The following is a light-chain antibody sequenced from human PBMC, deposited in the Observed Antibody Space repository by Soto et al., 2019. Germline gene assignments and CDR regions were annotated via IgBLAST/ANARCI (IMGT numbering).Light chain of an antibody. CDR1: LSVSSN. Sequence: EIVMTQSPATLSVSPGGRATLSCRASLSVSSNLAWYQQKPGQAPRLLIYGASTRATGIPARFSGSGSGTGFTLTISSLQSEDFAVYFCQQYNDWYTFGQGTKLEIK. V-gene: IGKV3-15*01. J-gene: IGKJ2*01. CDR2: GAS. CDR3: QQYNDWYT.